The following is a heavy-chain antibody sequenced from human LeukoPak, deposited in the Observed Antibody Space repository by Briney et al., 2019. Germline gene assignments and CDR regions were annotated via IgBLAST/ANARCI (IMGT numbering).Heavy chain of an antibody. CDR1: GFTFSSYS. CDR2: IKEDGSEK. CDR3: ARVVAGY. D-gene: IGHD6-19*01. J-gene: IGHJ4*02. Sequence: GGSLRLSCAASGFTFSSYSMSWVRQASGKGLEWVATIKEDGSEKYYVDSVKGRFTISRDNTKNSLYLQMNSLRDEDTAVYYCARVVAGYWGQGTLVTVSS. V-gene: IGHV3-7*03.